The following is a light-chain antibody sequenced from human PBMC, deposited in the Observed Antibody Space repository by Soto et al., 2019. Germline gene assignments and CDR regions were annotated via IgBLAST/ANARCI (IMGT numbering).Light chain of an antibody. J-gene: IGKJ4*01. CDR3: QKSNSASLT. CDR2: GAS. V-gene: IGKV1-27*01. Sequence: DIQMTQFPSSLSASVGDRVTITCRASQDISNYLAWYQQKPGKVPELLIYGASTLQSGVPSRFSGSGSGTDFTLTITSLQPEDVATYYCQKSNSASLTFGGGTKVEIK. CDR1: QDISNY.